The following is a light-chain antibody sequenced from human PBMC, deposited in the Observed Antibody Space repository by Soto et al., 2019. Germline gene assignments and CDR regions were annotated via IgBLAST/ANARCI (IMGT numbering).Light chain of an antibody. V-gene: IGKV1-5*03. J-gene: IGKJ2*01. CDR3: QKYGNYSPYT. CDR2: KSS. CDR1: QSIGNW. Sequence: EIQMTQSPSTPSSSLGDRITITCPASQSIGNWLAWYQHKPGKAPKLLIYKSSNLESGVPSRFSGSGSGTEFTLTINSLQPDDFATYYCQKYGNYSPYTFGQGTKVDIK.